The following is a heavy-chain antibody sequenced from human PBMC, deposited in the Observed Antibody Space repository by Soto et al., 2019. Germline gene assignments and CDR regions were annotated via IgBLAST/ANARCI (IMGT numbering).Heavy chain of an antibody. CDR2: IFSNDEK. CDR1: GFSLSNAGLG. V-gene: IGHV2-26*04. Sequence: QVTVKXSXPXXVKPTETLTLTCTVSGFSLSNAGLGVSWIRQPPGKALEWLAHIFSNDEKSYSTSLKSSRTTSKDTSKSQVVLTMTNMDPVDTATYYCASTYSSSWYWFDPWGQGTLVTVSS. D-gene: IGHD6-13*01. J-gene: IGHJ5*02. CDR3: ASTYSSSWYWFDP.